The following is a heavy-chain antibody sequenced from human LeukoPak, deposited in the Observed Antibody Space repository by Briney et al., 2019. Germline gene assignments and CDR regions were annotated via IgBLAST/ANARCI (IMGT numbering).Heavy chain of an antibody. CDR3: AKDSSSGWIWVHYFDY. CDR1: GFTFSSYG. Sequence: GGSLRLSCAASGFTFSSYGMHWVRQAPGKGLEWVAVISYDGSNKYYADSVKGRFTISRDNSKNTLYLQMNSLRAEDTAVYYCAKDSSSGWIWVHYFDYWGQGTLVTVSS. D-gene: IGHD6-19*01. J-gene: IGHJ4*02. V-gene: IGHV3-30*18. CDR2: ISYDGSNK.